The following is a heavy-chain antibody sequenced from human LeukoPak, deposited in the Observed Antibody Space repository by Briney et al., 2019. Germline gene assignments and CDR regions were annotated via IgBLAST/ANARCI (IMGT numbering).Heavy chain of an antibody. CDR3: ARDLNWNQADY. D-gene: IGHD1-20*01. CDR1: GFTFNAHW. Sequence: GGSLRLSCAASGFTFNAHWMHWVRQTPEKGLVWLSRINTDGSTTNYADAVKGRFTISRDYAKDTLYLQMNSLRVEDTAVYYCARDLNWNQADYWGQGSLVTVSS. V-gene: IGHV3-74*01. J-gene: IGHJ4*02. CDR2: INTDGSTT.